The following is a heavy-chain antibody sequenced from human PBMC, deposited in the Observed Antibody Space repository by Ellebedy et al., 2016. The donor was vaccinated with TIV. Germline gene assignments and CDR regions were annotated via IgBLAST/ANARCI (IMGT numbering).Heavy chain of an antibody. CDR2: IYYSGST. CDR3: ARVVEGYCSGGSCPHWYFDL. D-gene: IGHD2-15*01. V-gene: IGHV4-31*03. CDR1: GGSISSGGYY. J-gene: IGHJ2*01. Sequence: MPSETLSLTCTVSGGSISSGGYYWSWIRQHPGKGLEWIGYIYYSGSTYYNPSLKSRVTISVDTSKNQFSLKLSSVTAADTAVYYCARVVEGYCSGGSCPHWYFDLWGRGTLVTVSS.